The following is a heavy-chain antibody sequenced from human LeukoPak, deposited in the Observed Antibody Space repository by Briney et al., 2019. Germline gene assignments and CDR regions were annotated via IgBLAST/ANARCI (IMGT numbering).Heavy chain of an antibody. V-gene: IGHV1-46*01. CDR3: AREGVVAAQYSYYYYYYYMDV. CDR2: INPSGGST. D-gene: IGHD2-15*01. CDR1: GYTFTSYY. Sequence: GASVKVSCKASGYTFTSYYMHWVRQAPGQGLEWMGIINPSGGSTSYAQKFQGRVTMTRDTSTSTVYMELSSLRSEDTAVYYCAREGVVAAQYSYYYYYYYMDVWGKGTTVTISS. J-gene: IGHJ6*03.